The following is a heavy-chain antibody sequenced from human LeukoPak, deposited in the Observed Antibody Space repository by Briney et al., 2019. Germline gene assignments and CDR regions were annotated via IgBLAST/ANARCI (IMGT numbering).Heavy chain of an antibody. J-gene: IGHJ4*02. CDR2: IYYSGTT. Sequence: SETLSLTCIVSGDSISSTSYYWGWIRQPPGKGLEWIGSIYYSGTTYYNPSLKSRVTVSVDTSKNQFSLKLSSVTAADTAVYYCVRGSTLRHYQYWGQGTLVTVSS. D-gene: IGHD3-16*01. CDR3: VRGSTLRHYQY. CDR1: GDSISSTSYY. V-gene: IGHV4-39*01.